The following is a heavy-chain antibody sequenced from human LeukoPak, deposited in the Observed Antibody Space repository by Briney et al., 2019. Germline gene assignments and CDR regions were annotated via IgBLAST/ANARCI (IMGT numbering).Heavy chain of an antibody. D-gene: IGHD2-2*01. V-gene: IGHV4-61*02. Sequence: PSQTLSLTCTVSGGSISSGSYYWRWIRQPAGKGLEWIGRIYTSGSTNYNPSLKSRVTISVDTSKNQFSLKLSSVTAADTAVYYCAREEGTGYCSSTSCYIWGQGTMVTVSS. CDR1: GGSISSGSYY. CDR3: AREEGTGYCSSTSCYI. CDR2: IYTSGST. J-gene: IGHJ3*02.